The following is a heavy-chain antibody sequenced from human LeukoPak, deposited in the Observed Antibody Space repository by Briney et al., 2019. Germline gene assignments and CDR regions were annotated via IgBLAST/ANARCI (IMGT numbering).Heavy chain of an antibody. D-gene: IGHD3-10*01. CDR3: AASAVGRGGLEY. J-gene: IGHJ4*02. CDR1: GFTFSSYA. V-gene: IGHV3-23*01. Sequence: QAGGSLRLSCAASGFTFSSYAMSWVRQAPGKGLEWVSAISGSGGSTYYADSVKGRFTISRDNSKNTLYLQMNSLRTEDTAVYYCAASAVGRGGLEYWGQGTLVTVSS. CDR2: ISGSGGST.